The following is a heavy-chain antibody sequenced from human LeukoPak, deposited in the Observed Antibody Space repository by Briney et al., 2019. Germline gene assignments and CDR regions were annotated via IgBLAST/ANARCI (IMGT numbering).Heavy chain of an antibody. D-gene: IGHD4-11*01. CDR3: ARSPWGVTSYFDY. J-gene: IGHJ4*02. V-gene: IGHV4-61*02. CDR2: IYTSGST. CDR1: GGSISSGSYY. Sequence: PSETLSLTCTVSGGSISSGSYYWSWIRQPAGKGLEWIGRIYTSGSTNYNPSLKSRVTISVDTSKNQFSLELSSVTAADTAVYYCARSPWGVTSYFDYWGQGTLVTVSS.